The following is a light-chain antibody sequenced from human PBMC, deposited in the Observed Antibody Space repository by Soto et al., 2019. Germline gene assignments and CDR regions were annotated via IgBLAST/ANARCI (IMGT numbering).Light chain of an antibody. J-gene: IGKJ3*01. CDR1: QTISKS. CDR3: QQTYSVSRIT. V-gene: IGKV1-39*01. Sequence: DIQMTQSPSSLSASVGDRVSITCRASQTISKSLNWYQQRPGQAPKVLIFAASNLQSGVPARFSGSGSGTDFTLTISGLQPEDVATYYCQQTYSVSRITYGPGTKVDL. CDR2: AAS.